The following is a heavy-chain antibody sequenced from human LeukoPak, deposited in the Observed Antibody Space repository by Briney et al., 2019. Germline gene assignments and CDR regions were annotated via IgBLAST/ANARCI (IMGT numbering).Heavy chain of an antibody. CDR3: AKAGSYFRPGDAFDI. Sequence: PGGSLRLSCAASGFTFDDYAMHWVRQAPGKGLEWVSGISWNSGSIGYADSVKGRFTISRDNAKNSLYLQMNSLRAEDMALYYCAKAGSYFRPGDAFDIWGQGTMVTVSS. CDR2: ISWNSGSI. V-gene: IGHV3-9*03. CDR1: GFTFDDYA. J-gene: IGHJ3*02. D-gene: IGHD1-26*01.